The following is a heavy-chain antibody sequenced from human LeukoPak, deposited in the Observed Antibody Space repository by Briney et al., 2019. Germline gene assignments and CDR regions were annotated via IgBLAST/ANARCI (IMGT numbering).Heavy chain of an antibody. V-gene: IGHV1-8*01. D-gene: IGHD6-13*01. CDR1: GYTFTSYD. CDR3: AIAAAGTYYYYGMDV. J-gene: IGHJ6*02. CDR2: MNPNSGNT. Sequence: ASVKVSCKASGYTFTSYDINWVRQATGQGLEWMGWMNPNSGNTGYAQKFQGRVTMTRNTSISTAYMELSSLRSEGTAVYYCAIAAAGTYYYYGMDVWGQGTTVTVSS.